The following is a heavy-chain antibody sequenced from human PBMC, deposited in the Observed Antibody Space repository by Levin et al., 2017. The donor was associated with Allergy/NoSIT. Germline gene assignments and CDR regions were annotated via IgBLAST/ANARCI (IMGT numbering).Heavy chain of an antibody. CDR3: AKDITYDSSGCCAA. CDR1: GFTFDDYA. V-gene: IGHV3-9*01. D-gene: IGHD3-22*01. J-gene: IGHJ4*02. CDR2: ISWNSGSI. Sequence: SLKISCAASGFTFDDYAMHWVRQAPGKGLEWVSGISWNSGSIGYADSVKGRFTISRDNAKNSLYLQMNSLRAEDTALYYCAKDITYDSSGCCAAWGQGTLVTVSS.